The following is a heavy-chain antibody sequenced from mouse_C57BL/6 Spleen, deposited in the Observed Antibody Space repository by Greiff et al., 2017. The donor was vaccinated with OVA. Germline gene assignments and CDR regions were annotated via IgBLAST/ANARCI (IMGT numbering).Heavy chain of an antibody. Sequence: EVKVVESGGGLVKPGGSLKLSCAASGFTFSSYAMSWVRQTPEKRLEWVATISDGGSYTYYPDNVKGRFTISRDNAKNNLYLQMRHLKSEDTAMYYCARYGSSYYFDYWGQGTTLTVSS. V-gene: IGHV5-4*03. D-gene: IGHD1-1*01. CDR2: ISDGGSYT. CDR1: GFTFSSYA. CDR3: ARYGSSYYFDY. J-gene: IGHJ2*01.